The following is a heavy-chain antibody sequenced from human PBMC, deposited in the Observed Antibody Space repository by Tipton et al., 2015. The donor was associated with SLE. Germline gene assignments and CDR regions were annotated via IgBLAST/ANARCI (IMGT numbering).Heavy chain of an antibody. CDR3: AKGEQWPNWFDA. CDR2: IRNDGSHK. D-gene: IGHD6-19*01. Sequence: SLRLSCAVSGFSLGLYDMHWVRQAPGKGLERVAFIRNDGSHKYHGDSVKGRFTMSRDNSENTLYLQMNSLRPEDTAVYYCAKGEQWPNWFDAWGHGTLATVSS. V-gene: IGHV3-30*02. CDR1: GFSLGLYD. J-gene: IGHJ5*01.